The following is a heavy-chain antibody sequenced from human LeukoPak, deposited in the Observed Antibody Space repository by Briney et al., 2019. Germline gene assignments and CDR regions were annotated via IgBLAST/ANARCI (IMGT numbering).Heavy chain of an antibody. CDR2: INHSGST. Sequence: SETLSLNCAVYGGSVSGYYWSWIRQPPGKGLEWIEEINHSGSTNDNPSFKSRVNISVDTSKNQFSLKLSSVTAADTAVYYCARYVGATMFYFDYWGQGMLVTVSS. J-gene: IGHJ4*02. V-gene: IGHV4-34*01. D-gene: IGHD1-26*01. CDR1: GGSVSGYY. CDR3: ARYVGATMFYFDY.